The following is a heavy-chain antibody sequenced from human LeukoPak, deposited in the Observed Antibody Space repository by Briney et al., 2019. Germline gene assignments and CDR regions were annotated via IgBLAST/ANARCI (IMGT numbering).Heavy chain of an antibody. CDR1: GFTFSCYS. D-gene: IGHD2-15*01. J-gene: IGHJ4*02. CDR3: ARGIRGSDY. Sequence: GGSLRLSCAASGFTFSCYSMNWVRQAPGKGLEWVSHITASGTAMFYADSVKGRFTISRDNAKNSLYLQMNSLRDEDTAVYYCARGIRGSDYWGQGTLVTVSS. V-gene: IGHV3-48*02. CDR2: ITASGTAM.